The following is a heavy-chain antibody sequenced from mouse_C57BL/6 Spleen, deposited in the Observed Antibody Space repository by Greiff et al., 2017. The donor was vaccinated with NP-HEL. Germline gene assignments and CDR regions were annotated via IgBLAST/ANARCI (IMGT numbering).Heavy chain of an antibody. CDR1: GYTFTSYW. J-gene: IGHJ2*01. V-gene: IGHV1-59*01. CDR3: ASSIYYGPSDY. Sequence: QVQLQQPGAELVRPGTSVKLSCKASGYTFTSYWMHWVKQRPGQGLEWIGVIDPSDSYTNYNQKFKGKATLTVDTSSSTAYMHLSSLTSEDSAFYYCASSIYYGPSDYWGQGTTLTVSS. D-gene: IGHD1-1*01. CDR2: IDPSDSYT.